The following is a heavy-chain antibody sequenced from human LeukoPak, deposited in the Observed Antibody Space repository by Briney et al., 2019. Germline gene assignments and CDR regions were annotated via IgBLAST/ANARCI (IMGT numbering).Heavy chain of an antibody. V-gene: IGHV4-59*01. Sequence: SETLSLTCTVSGGSISSYYWCWIRQPPGQGLGWIGNIYYCGSTNYNPSLKTRVTISVDTSKNQFSLKLSSVTAADTAVYYCARSSMYYYGSGSYYVTYYFDYWGQGTLVTVSS. CDR3: ARSSMYYYGSGSYYVTYYFDY. CDR2: IYYCGST. CDR1: GGSISSYY. D-gene: IGHD3-10*01. J-gene: IGHJ4*02.